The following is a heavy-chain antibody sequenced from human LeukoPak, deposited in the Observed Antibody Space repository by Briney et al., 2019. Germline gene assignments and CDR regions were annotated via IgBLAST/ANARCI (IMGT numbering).Heavy chain of an antibody. V-gene: IGHV4-30-2*01. CDR1: SGSISSDAYY. D-gene: IGHD6-19*01. J-gene: IGHJ4*02. Sequence: SETLSLTCTVSSGSISSDAYYWSWIRQPPGTGLEWIGCIYHGGSTYYNPSLKSRVTISVDTSKNQFSLKLNSVTAADTAVYYCARGWIAVAGFDYWGQGTLVTVSS. CDR2: IYHGGST. CDR3: ARGWIAVAGFDY.